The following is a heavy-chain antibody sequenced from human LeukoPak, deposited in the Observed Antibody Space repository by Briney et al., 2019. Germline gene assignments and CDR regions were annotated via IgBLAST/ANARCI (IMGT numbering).Heavy chain of an antibody. Sequence: GASVKVSCKGSGYTFTSNYMHWVRQAPGQGLEWMAIINPNGGSTNYAQKFQGRVTLTRDMSTSTVYMELSSLRSEDTAVYYCARGGSTGPHWFDPWGQGTLVTVSS. V-gene: IGHV1-46*01. CDR2: INPNGGST. CDR1: GYTFTSNY. D-gene: IGHD2-8*02. J-gene: IGHJ5*02. CDR3: ARGGSTGPHWFDP.